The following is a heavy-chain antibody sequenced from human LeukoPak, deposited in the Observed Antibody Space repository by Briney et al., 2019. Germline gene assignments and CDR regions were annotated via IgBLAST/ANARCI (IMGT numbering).Heavy chain of an antibody. CDR3: ARVYSGTYYWDLDF. Sequence: GGSLRLSCAASGFTFSSYEMNWVRRAPGKGLEWVSYVSSSSRYIYNADSVKGRFTNSRDNAKNTLYLQMNSLRAADTALYYCARVYSGTYYWDLDFWGQGTLVSVSS. CDR2: VSSSSRYI. D-gene: IGHD1-26*01. V-gene: IGHV3-21*05. CDR1: GFTFSSYE. J-gene: IGHJ4*02.